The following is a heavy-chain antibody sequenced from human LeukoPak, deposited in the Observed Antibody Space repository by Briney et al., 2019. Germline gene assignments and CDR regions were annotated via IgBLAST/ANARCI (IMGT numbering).Heavy chain of an antibody. CDR2: INPGDSDA. Sequence: GGSLKISCKGSGYSFTSYWIGWVRQMPGKGLEWMGIINPGDSDARYSPSFQGQVILSVDKSISTAYLQWSSLKASDTAMYYCARRERGVLTLPDYWGQGTLVTVSS. J-gene: IGHJ4*02. D-gene: IGHD1-26*01. CDR1: GYSFTSYW. V-gene: IGHV5-51*01. CDR3: ARRERGVLTLPDY.